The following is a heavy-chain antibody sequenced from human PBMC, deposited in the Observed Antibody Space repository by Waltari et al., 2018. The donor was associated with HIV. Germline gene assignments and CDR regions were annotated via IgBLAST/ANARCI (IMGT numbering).Heavy chain of an antibody. CDR3: ARSKYSSSSGFDL. Sequence: EVQLVESGGGLVQPGGSLRLSCAASGFTFSGYSMNWVRQDPEKGFEWVSYISSSSSTIYSADSVKGRFTISRDNAKNSLYLQMNSLRAEDTAVYYCARSKYSSSSGFDLWGRGTLVTVSS. D-gene: IGHD6-6*01. J-gene: IGHJ2*01. CDR1: GFTFSGYS. V-gene: IGHV3-48*01. CDR2: ISSSSSTI.